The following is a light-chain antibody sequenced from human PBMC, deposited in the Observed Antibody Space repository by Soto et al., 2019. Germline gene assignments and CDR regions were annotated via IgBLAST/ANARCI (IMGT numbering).Light chain of an antibody. V-gene: IGKV3-20*01. J-gene: IGKJ1*01. CDR3: QQYGSSPQT. Sequence: EIVLTQSPGTLSLSPGERATLTCRASQSVSSSYLGWYQQKLGQAPRLLIYGASSRATGIPDRFSGSGSGTDFTLTISRLEPEDFAVYYCQQYGSSPQTCGQGTKVEIK. CDR2: GAS. CDR1: QSVSSSY.